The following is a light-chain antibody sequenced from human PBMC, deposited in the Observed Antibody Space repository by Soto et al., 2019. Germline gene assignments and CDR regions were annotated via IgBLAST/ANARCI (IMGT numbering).Light chain of an antibody. V-gene: IGKV1-9*01. CDR1: QALSNY. Sequence: DIEFTQSPSVLSASVGGTVTITCRASQALSNYLAWYQQKTGKPPNLLIYGASTLQSGVPSRFSGSGSGTDFTLTISRLQPEDFETYYCQQANSFPPTFGQGTKVDI. CDR3: QQANSFPPT. J-gene: IGKJ1*01. CDR2: GAS.